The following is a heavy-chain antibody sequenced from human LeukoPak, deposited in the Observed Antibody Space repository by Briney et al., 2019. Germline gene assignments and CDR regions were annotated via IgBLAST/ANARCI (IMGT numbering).Heavy chain of an antibody. CDR1: GYTFTSYA. Sequence: GASVKVSCKASGYTFTSYAISWVRQAPGQGLEWMGRIIPILGIANYAQKFQGRVTITADKSTSTAYMELSSLRSEDTAVYYCARDPVIVPAASYFQHWGQGTLVTVSS. J-gene: IGHJ1*01. CDR2: IIPILGIA. D-gene: IGHD2-2*01. CDR3: ARDPVIVPAASYFQH. V-gene: IGHV1-69*04.